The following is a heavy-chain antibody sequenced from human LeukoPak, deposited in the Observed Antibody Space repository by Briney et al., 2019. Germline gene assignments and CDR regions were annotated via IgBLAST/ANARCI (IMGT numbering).Heavy chain of an antibody. V-gene: IGHV4-59*08. CDR2: IYYTGST. Sequence: PSETLSLTCTFPGDSISSNYWSWIRQPPGKGLEWIGYIYYTGSTNYNPSLKSRVTISVDTSKNQFSLNLSSVTAADTAVYYCARHGPYLGRLGWFDPWGQGTLVTVSS. J-gene: IGHJ5*02. CDR3: ARHGPYLGRLGWFDP. D-gene: IGHD1-26*01. CDR1: GDSISSNY.